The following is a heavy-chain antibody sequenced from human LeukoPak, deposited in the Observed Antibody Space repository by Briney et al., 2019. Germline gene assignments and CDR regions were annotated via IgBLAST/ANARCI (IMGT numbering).Heavy chain of an antibody. CDR2: INHSGST. J-gene: IGHJ4*02. CDR3: AGIWAAADVDY. Sequence: SDTLSLTCAVYGGXFSGYYCSWIRQSPGKGLEWIGEINHSGSTNYNPSLKSRVTISVDTSKIQFSLKLSSVTAADTAVYYCAGIWAAADVDYWGQGTLVTVSS. CDR1: GGXFSGYY. D-gene: IGHD6-13*01. V-gene: IGHV4-34*01.